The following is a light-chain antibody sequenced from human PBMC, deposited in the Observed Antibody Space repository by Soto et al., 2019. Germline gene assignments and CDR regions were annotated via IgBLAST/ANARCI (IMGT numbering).Light chain of an antibody. V-gene: IGKV3-11*01. J-gene: IGKJ3*01. CDR3: QQRSSWPT. Sequence: EIVLPQSPATLSLSPGERATLSCRASQSVSGYLAWYQQKPGQAPRLLIYDTSTRSTGVPARFSGSGSGTDVTLTISSLEPEDFAVYYCQQRSSWPTFGPGTKVDLK. CDR1: QSVSGY. CDR2: DTS.